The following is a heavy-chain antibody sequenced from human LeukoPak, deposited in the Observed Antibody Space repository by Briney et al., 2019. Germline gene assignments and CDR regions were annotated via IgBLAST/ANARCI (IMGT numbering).Heavy chain of an antibody. J-gene: IGHJ3*02. V-gene: IGHV5-51*01. Sequence: GESLKISCKGSGYSFTSYWIGWVRQIPGKGLEWMGIIYPGDSDTRYSPSFQGQVTISADKSISTAYLQWSSLKASDTAMYYCARLPSDAGGITGPDAFDIWGQGTMVTVSS. CDR3: ARLPSDAGGITGPDAFDI. CDR2: IYPGDSDT. CDR1: GYSFTSYW. D-gene: IGHD1-20*01.